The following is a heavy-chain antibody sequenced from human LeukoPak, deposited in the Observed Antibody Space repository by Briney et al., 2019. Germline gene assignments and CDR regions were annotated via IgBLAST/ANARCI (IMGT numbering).Heavy chain of an antibody. Sequence: ASVTVSCKASGYTFTSYGISWVRQAPGQGLEWMGWISAYNGNTNYAQKLQGRVTMTTDTSTSTAYMELRSLRSDDTAVYYCAKYGSGSYYYNWFDPWGQGTLVTVS. CDR1: GYTFTSYG. J-gene: IGHJ5*02. V-gene: IGHV1-18*01. CDR3: AKYGSGSYYYNWFDP. D-gene: IGHD3-10*01. CDR2: ISAYNGNT.